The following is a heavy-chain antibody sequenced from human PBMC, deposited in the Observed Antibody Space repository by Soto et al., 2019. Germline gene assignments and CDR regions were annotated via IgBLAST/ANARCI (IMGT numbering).Heavy chain of an antibody. Sequence: QVQLVESGGGVVPPGRSLRLSCAASGFTFSSYGMHWVRQAPGKGLEWVAVISYDGSDKYYADSVKGRFTISRDNSNNTLYLQMDSLRAEDTAVYYCAKGGVVATTYFQHCGQGTLVTVSS. CDR1: GFTFSSYG. V-gene: IGHV3-30*18. D-gene: IGHD2-15*01. CDR3: AKGGVVATTYFQH. J-gene: IGHJ1*01. CDR2: ISYDGSDK.